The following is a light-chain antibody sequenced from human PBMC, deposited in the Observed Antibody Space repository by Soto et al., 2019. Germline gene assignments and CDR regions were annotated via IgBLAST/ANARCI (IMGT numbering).Light chain of an antibody. J-gene: IGKJ4*01. CDR2: GAS. V-gene: IGKV3-20*01. CDR3: QHYRTS. CDR1: QGVSSSY. Sequence: EIVLTQSPGTLSLSPGERATLSCRASQGVSSSYLAWYQQKPGQPPRLLIYGASSRATGIPDRFSGSGSGTDFALTITRREPEDFAVYYCQHYRTSFGGGTKVEIK.